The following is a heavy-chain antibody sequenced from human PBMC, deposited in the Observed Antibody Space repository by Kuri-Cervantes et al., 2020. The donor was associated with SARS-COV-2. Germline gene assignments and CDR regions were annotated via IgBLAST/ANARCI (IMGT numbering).Heavy chain of an antibody. Sequence: LSLTCAASGFTFSDYYMSCIRQAPGKGLEWVGRIKSKTDGGTTDYAAPVKGRFTISRDDSKNTLYLQMNSLKTEDTAVYYCTTDRGGLWGQGTLVTVSS. CDR2: IKSKTDGGTT. CDR1: GFTFSDYY. CDR3: TTDRGGL. J-gene: IGHJ4*02. V-gene: IGHV3-15*01. D-gene: IGHD3/OR15-3a*01.